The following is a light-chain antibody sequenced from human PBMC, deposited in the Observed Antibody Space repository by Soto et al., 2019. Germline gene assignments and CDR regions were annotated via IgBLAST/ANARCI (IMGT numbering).Light chain of an antibody. J-gene: IGKJ4*01. CDR2: DAS. Sequence: EIVLTQSPGTLSFSPGERATLSCRATESVVSNYLAWYQLKPGQAPRLLIYDASNRATGIPARFSGSGSGTDFTLTISSLEPEDFAVYYCQQRSNWPPLTFGGGTKVDIK. V-gene: IGKV3-11*01. CDR1: ESVVSNY. CDR3: QQRSNWPPLT.